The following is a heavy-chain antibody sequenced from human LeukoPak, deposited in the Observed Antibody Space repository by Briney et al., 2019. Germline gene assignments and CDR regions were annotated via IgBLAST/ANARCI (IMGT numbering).Heavy chain of an antibody. J-gene: IGHJ4*02. Sequence: GSLRLSCAASGFTFSSYSMNWVRQAPGKGLEWVSSISSSSSYIYYADSVKGRFTISRDNAKNSLYLQMNSLRAEDTAVYYCARAVAGFGTYYFDYWGQGTLVTVSS. V-gene: IGHV3-21*01. CDR1: GFTFSSYS. CDR2: ISSSSSYI. D-gene: IGHD6-19*01. CDR3: ARAVAGFGTYYFDY.